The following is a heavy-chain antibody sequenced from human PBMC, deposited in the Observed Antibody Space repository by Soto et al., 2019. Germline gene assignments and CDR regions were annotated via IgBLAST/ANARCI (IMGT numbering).Heavy chain of an antibody. D-gene: IGHD3-22*01. CDR2: ISGSGGST. CDR3: AKGSGYYYDNSGSNWFDP. CDR1: GFTFSSYA. Sequence: PGGSLRLSCAASGFTFSSYAVTWVRRAPGKGLEWVSVISGSGGSTEYADTVKGRFTISRDNSRKTLYLQMNSLRAEDTAVYYCAKGSGYYYDNSGSNWFDPWGQGTLVTVSS. J-gene: IGHJ5*02. V-gene: IGHV3-23*01.